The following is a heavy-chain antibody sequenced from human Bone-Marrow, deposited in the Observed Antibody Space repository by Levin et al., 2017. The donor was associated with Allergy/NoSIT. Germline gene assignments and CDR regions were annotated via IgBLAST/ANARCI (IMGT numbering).Heavy chain of an antibody. CDR1: GFTFSDYY. J-gene: IGHJ4*02. D-gene: IGHD3-3*01. CDR2: ISDSSAYT. CDR3: ARDFCRAELCSNSYFDS. Sequence: PGESLKISCAASGFTFSDYYMSWIRQAPGKGLEWISYISDSSAYTDYADSVKGRFTISRDNAKNLLYLQMYSLRAEDTAVYFCARDFCRAELCSNSYFDSWGLGTLVTVSS. V-gene: IGHV3-11*05.